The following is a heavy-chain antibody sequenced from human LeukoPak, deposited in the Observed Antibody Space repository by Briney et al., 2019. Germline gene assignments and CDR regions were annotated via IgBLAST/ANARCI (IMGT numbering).Heavy chain of an antibody. V-gene: IGHV3-30*18. CDR1: GFTFSSYG. J-gene: IGHJ4*02. Sequence: GGSLRLSCAASGFTFSSYGMHWVRQAPGKGLGWVAVISYDGSNKYYADSVKGRFTISRDNSKNTLYLQMNSLRAEDTAVYYCAKDPGRKVVDPGDGSFDYWGQGTLVTVSS. CDR2: ISYDGSNK. CDR3: AKDPGRKVVDPGDGSFDY. D-gene: IGHD2-15*01.